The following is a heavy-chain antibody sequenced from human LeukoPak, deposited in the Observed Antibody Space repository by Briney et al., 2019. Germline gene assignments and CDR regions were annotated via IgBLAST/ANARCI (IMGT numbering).Heavy chain of an antibody. J-gene: IGHJ3*02. CDR2: IYYSGST. V-gene: IGHV4-59*08. CDR1: GGSMSSYY. Sequence: SETLSLTCTVSGGSMSSYYWSWIRQPPGKGLEWIGYIYYSGSTNYNPSLKSRVTISVDTSKNQFSLKLSSVTAADTAVYYCARLLYYDYVWEPTAFDIWGQGTMVTVSS. CDR3: ARLLYYDYVWEPTAFDI. D-gene: IGHD3-16*01.